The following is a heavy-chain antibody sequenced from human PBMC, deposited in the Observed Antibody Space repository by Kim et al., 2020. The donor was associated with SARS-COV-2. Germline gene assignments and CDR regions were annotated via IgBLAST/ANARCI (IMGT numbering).Heavy chain of an antibody. D-gene: IGHD2-2*02. CDR1: GGSFSGYY. CDR2: INHSGST. J-gene: IGHJ3*02. Sequence: SETLSLTCAVYGGSFSGYYWSWIRQPPGKGLEWIGEINHSGSTNYNPSLKSRVTISVDTSKNQFSLKLSSVTAADTAVYYCARGFRIVVVPAAIENLNAFDIWGQGTMVTVSS. V-gene: IGHV4-34*01. CDR3: ARGFRIVVVPAAIENLNAFDI.